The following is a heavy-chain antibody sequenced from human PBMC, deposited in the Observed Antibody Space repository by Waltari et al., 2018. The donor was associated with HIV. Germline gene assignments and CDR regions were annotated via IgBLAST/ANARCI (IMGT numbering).Heavy chain of an antibody. CDR1: GGSIRSGDW. CDR3: ARLGLLNPFDY. V-gene: IGHV4-4*02. CDR2: SHHTGST. D-gene: IGHD3-3*01. J-gene: IGHJ4*02. Sequence: QVQLQESGPGRVEPSGTLSLTCAVSGGSIRSGDWWSGVRQPPGKGLDGIGESHHTGSTNYNPSLKSRVTISVDKSKNQISLKLSSVTAADTAVYYCARLGLLNPFDYWGQGTLVTVSS.